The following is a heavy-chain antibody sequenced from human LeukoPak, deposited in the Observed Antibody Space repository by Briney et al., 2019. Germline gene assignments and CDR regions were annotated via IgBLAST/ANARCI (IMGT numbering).Heavy chain of an antibody. CDR2: INHSGST. CDR3: ARVATKYDILTGYRGQSGFDP. J-gene: IGHJ5*02. D-gene: IGHD3-9*01. V-gene: IGHV4-34*01. CDR1: GFTFSSYS. Sequence: PGGSLRLSCAASGFTFSSYSMNWVRQPPGKGLEWIGEINHSGSTNYNPSLKSRVTISVDTSKNQFSLKLSSVTAADTAVYYCARVATKYDILTGYRGQSGFDPWGQGTLVTVSS.